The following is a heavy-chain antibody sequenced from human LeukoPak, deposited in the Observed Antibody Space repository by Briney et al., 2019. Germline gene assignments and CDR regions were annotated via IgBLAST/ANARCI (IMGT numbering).Heavy chain of an antibody. CDR2: IYYSGST. V-gene: IGHV4-59*01. D-gene: IGHD6-13*01. Sequence: SETLSLTCTVSGGSISSYYWSWIRQPPGKGLEWIGYIYYSGSTNYKPSLKSRVTISVDTSKNQFSLKLSSVTAADTAVYYCARGIAAAGPWGAFDIWGQGTMVTVSS. CDR1: GGSISSYY. J-gene: IGHJ3*02. CDR3: ARGIAAAGPWGAFDI.